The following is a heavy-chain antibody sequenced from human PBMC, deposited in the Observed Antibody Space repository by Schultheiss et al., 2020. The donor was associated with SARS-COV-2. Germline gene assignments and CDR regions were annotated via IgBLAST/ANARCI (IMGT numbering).Heavy chain of an antibody. CDR3: ARAAQYCSSTSCSLYGMDV. CDR2: IYYSGST. CDR1: GGSISSYY. D-gene: IGHD2-2*01. V-gene: IGHV4-59*08. Sequence: SETLSLTCTVSGGSISSYYWSWIRQPPGKGLEWIGYIYYSGSTYYNPSLKSRVTISVDTSKNQFSLKLSSVTAADTAVYYCARAAQYCSSTSCSLYGMDVWGQGTTVTVSS. J-gene: IGHJ6*02.